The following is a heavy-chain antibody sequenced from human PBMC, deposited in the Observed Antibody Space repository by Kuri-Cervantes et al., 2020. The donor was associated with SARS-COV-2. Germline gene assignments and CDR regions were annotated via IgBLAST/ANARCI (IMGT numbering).Heavy chain of an antibody. CDR1: GFTFDDYA. Sequence: GGSLRLSCAASGFTFDDYAMHWVRQAPGKGLEWVSGISWNSGSIGYADSVKGRFTISRDNARNSLYLQMNSLRAEDTAVYYCARARSRDGYNFVDYWAQGTLVTVSS. CDR2: ISWNSGSI. CDR3: ARARSRDGYNFVDY. J-gene: IGHJ4*02. V-gene: IGHV3-9*01. D-gene: IGHD5-24*01.